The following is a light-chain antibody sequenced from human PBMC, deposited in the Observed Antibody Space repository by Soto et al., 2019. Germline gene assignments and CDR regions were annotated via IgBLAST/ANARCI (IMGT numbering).Light chain of an antibody. CDR2: DVT. CDR1: NSDVGGYNF. V-gene: IGLV2-14*01. Sequence: QSALTQPAFVSGSPGQSITNSCTGTNSDVGGYNFVSWYQQHPGKVPKLMIYDVTSRPSGVSNRFSGSKSGNTASLTISGLQAEDEADYYCSSYTSSSTLVFGTGTKLTVL. J-gene: IGLJ1*01. CDR3: SSYTSSSTLV.